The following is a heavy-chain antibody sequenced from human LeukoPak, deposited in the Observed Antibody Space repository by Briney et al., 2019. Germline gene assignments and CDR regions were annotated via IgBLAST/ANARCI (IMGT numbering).Heavy chain of an antibody. J-gene: IGHJ4*02. V-gene: IGHV3-66*01. D-gene: IGHD5-18*01. CDR1: VITPTSNH. CDR2: IYSGGST. Sequence: GGSLRLSCAASVITPTSNHLSCGREAPGKELGWVSVIYSGGSTYYADSVKGRFTISRENSKNTLYLQMDSLRTEDTAVYFCAKLYNYGYIKWGQGTLVTVSS. CDR3: AKLYNYGYIK.